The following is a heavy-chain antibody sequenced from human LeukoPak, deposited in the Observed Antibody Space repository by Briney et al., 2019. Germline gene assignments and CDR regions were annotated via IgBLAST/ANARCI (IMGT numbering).Heavy chain of an antibody. V-gene: IGHV3-30*03. CDR3: ARGLHRIAVAGTGSFPFDY. D-gene: IGHD6-19*01. J-gene: IGHJ4*02. CDR1: GFTFSSYG. Sequence: GRSLRLSCAASGFTFSSYGMHWVRQAPGKGLEWVAVISYDGSNKYYADSVKGRFTISRDNSKNTLYLQMNSLRAEDTAIYYCARGLHRIAVAGTGSFPFDYWGQGTLVTVSS. CDR2: ISYDGSNK.